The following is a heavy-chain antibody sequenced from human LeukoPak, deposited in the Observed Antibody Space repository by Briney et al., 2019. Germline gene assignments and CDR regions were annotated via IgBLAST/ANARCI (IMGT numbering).Heavy chain of an antibody. Sequence: GSLGLSCAASGFTFNEFGVHWVRQAPGQGLEWVALIWYDGSNKYYADSVKGRFTITRDNTKNTAYLQMNSLRVEDTAIDYCARDRRTGSYYSIDYWGQGTLATVSS. CDR1: GFTFNEFG. V-gene: IGHV3-33*01. J-gene: IGHJ4*02. CDR3: ARDRRTGSYYSIDY. D-gene: IGHD1-26*01. CDR2: IWYDGSNK.